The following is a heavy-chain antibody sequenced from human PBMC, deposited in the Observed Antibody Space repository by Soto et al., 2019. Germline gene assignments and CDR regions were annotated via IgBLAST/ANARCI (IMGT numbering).Heavy chain of an antibody. CDR1: GFTFSSYA. V-gene: IGHV3-30-3*01. CDR2: ISYDGSNK. CDR3: AREYYYDSSGYYISPPFDY. J-gene: IGHJ4*02. Sequence: GRSLRLSCAASGFTFSSYAMHWVRQAPGKGLEWVAVISYDGSNKYYADSVKGRFTISRDNSKNTLYLQMNSLRAEDTAVYYCAREYYYDSSGYYISPPFDYWGQGTLVTVSS. D-gene: IGHD3-22*01.